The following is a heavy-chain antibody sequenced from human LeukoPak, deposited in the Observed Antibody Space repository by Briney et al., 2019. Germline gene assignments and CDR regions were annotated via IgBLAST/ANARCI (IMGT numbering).Heavy chain of an antibody. V-gene: IGHV4-59*04. Sequence: GSLRLSCAASGFTVSSNYMSWVRQPPGKGLEWIGSIYYSGTTYYNPSLKSRATISVDTSKNQFSLKLSSVTAADTAVYYCAKYGYCSGTSCYNGYSGWYPLDYWGLGTLVTVSS. CDR2: IYYSGTT. D-gene: IGHD2-2*02. CDR1: GFTVSSNY. J-gene: IGHJ4*02. CDR3: AKYGYCSGTSCYNGYSGWYPLDY.